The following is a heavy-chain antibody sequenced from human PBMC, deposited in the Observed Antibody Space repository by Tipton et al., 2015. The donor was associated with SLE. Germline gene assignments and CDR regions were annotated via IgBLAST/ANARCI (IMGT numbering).Heavy chain of an antibody. V-gene: IGHV3-11*04. CDR2: ISSSGSAM. Sequence: SLRLSCVASGFAVSSNYMSWIRQAPGKGLEWVSYISSSGSAMYYADSVKGRFTISRDNSKNTLYLQMNSLRPEDTAVYYCARELSGYGFWFDPWGQGTLVTVSS. D-gene: IGHD6-25*01. CDR1: GFAVSSNY. CDR3: ARELSGYGFWFDP. J-gene: IGHJ5*02.